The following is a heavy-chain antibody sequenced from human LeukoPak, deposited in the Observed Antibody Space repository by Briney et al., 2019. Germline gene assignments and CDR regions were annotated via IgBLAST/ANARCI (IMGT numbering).Heavy chain of an antibody. Sequence: GESLKISCQGSGYSFTNYWIGWVRQMPGRGLEWMGIIYPGDSDTRYSPSFQGQVTISADKSISTAYLQWSSLKASDTAMYYCARKLTYGGNSAYDYWGQGTLVTVTS. J-gene: IGHJ4*02. CDR2: IYPGDSDT. CDR1: GYSFTNYW. CDR3: ARKLTYGGNSAYDY. V-gene: IGHV5-51*01. D-gene: IGHD4-23*01.